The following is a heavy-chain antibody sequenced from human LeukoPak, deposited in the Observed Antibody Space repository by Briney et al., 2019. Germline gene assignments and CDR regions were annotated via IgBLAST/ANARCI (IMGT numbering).Heavy chain of an antibody. Sequence: SETLSLTCTVSGASMNTYYWTWIRQFPGKGLEWIGYISSTGSTNYNPSLKSRVTISLDTSKNQFSLELSSVTATDTAMYYCARDSATYGSGAWGQGTLVTVSS. D-gene: IGHD6-25*01. CDR1: GASMNTYY. CDR2: ISSTGST. CDR3: ARDSATYGSGA. J-gene: IGHJ5*02. V-gene: IGHV4-4*08.